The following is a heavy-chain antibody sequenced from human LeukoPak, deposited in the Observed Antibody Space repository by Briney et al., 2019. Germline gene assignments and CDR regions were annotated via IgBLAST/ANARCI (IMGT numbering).Heavy chain of an antibody. CDR3: AGDYYGSGKYFGLDD. D-gene: IGHD3-10*01. CDR1: GYTFTSYA. J-gene: IGHJ4*02. V-gene: IGHV7-4-1*02. Sequence: GASVKVSCKASGYTFTSYAMNWVRQAPGQGLEWMGWINTNTGNPTYAQGFTGRFVFSLDTSVSTAYLQISSLKAEDTAVYYCAGDYYGSGKYFGLDDWGQGTLVTVSS. CDR2: INTNTGNP.